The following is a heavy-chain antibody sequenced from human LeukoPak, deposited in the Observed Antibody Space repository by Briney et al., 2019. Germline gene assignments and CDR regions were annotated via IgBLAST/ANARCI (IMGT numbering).Heavy chain of an antibody. CDR2: ISGSGGST. J-gene: IGHJ4*02. D-gene: IGHD3-22*01. V-gene: IGHV3-23*01. CDR3: AKDGDSSGYYSPYFDY. Sequence: GGSLRLSCAASGFTFSSYALSWVRQAPGKGLEWVSAISGSGGSTYYADSVKGRFTISRDNSKNTLYLQMNSLRAEETAVYYCAKDGDSSGYYSPYFDYWGQGTLVTVSS. CDR1: GFTFSSYA.